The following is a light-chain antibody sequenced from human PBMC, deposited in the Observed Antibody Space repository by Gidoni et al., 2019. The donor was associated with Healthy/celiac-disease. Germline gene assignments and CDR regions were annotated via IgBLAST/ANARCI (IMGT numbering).Light chain of an antibody. Sequence: ATPAVSPSVTATRSCSASQSASSNYAWYQQKPGQAPTLLIYGVASRATCSPARFSGSGSGTEFTLPISSLQSEDFAVYYCQQYANWPRYTFXQXTKLXIK. CDR3: QQYANWPRYT. J-gene: IGKJ2*01. V-gene: IGKV3-15*01. CDR2: GVA. CDR1: QSASSN.